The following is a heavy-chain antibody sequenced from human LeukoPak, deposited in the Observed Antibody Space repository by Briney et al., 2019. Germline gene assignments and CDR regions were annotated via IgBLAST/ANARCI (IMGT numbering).Heavy chain of an antibody. D-gene: IGHD3-22*01. CDR1: GFTFSSYA. CDR2: ISSSSSYI. Sequence: PGGSLRLSCAASGFTFSSYAMSWVRQAPGKGLEWVSSISSSSSYIYYADSVKGRFTISRDNSKNTLYLQMNSLRAEDTAVYYCTKAYRVTMIVVVTSHAFDIWGQGTMVTVSS. V-gene: IGHV3-23*01. CDR3: TKAYRVTMIVVVTSHAFDI. J-gene: IGHJ3*02.